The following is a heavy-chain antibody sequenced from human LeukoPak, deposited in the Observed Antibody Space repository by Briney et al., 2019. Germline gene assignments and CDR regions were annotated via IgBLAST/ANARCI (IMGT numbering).Heavy chain of an antibody. D-gene: IGHD2-15*01. CDR3: ARHRLRTPLDY. Sequence: SETLSLTCTVSGGSISSYYWSWIRQPPGKGLEWIGYIYYSGSTNYNPSLKSRVTISVDTSKNQFSLKLSSVTAADTAVYYCARHRLRTPLDYWGQGTLVTVSS. CDR2: IYYSGST. V-gene: IGHV4-59*08. CDR1: GGSISSYY. J-gene: IGHJ4*02.